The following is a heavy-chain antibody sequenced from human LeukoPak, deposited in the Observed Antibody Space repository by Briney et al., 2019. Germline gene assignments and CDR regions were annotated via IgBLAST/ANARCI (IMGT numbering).Heavy chain of an antibody. CDR1: GVVFSNYA. V-gene: IGHV3-23*01. CDR2: LSGSGGST. J-gene: IGHJ6*03. D-gene: IGHD7-27*01. Sequence: GGSLRLSCAASGVVFSNYAMSWVRQAPGKGLEWVSGLSGSGGSTYYADSVKGRFTISRDNSKNTLYLQMNSLRAEDTAVYYCAKGTANWGSYYMDVWGKGTTVTVSS. CDR3: AKGTANWGSYYMDV.